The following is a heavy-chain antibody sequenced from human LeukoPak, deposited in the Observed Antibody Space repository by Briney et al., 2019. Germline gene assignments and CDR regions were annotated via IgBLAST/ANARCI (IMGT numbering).Heavy chain of an antibody. D-gene: IGHD2-2*01. V-gene: IGHV3-7*05. CDR1: GFTFSSYW. J-gene: IGHJ4*02. CDR2: IKQDGSEK. CDR3: ARDQRYCSSSSCPWEPFDY. Sequence: GGSLRLSCAASGFTFSSYWMSWVRQAPGKGLEWVANIKQDGSEKYYVDSVKGRFTISRDSAKNSLYLQMNSLRAEDTAVYYCARDQRYCSSSSCPWEPFDYWGQGTLVTVSS.